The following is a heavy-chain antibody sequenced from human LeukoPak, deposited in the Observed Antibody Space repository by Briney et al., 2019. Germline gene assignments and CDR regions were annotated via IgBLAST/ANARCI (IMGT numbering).Heavy chain of an antibody. CDR1: GGSISSSSYY. CDR3: ARNRVVGAPNFDY. V-gene: IGHV4-39*01. J-gene: IGHJ4*02. Sequence: PSETLSLTCTVSGGSISSSSYYWGWIRQPPGKGLEWIGSIYYSGSTYYNPSLKSRVTISVDTSKNQFSLKLSSVTAADTAVYYCARNRVVGAPNFDYWGQGTLVTVFS. D-gene: IGHD1-26*01. CDR2: IYYSGST.